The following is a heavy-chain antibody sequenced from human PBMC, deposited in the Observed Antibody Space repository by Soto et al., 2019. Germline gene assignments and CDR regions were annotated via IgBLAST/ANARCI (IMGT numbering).Heavy chain of an antibody. CDR3: ASDMSSSWYGGSDYYGMGV. J-gene: IGHJ6*02. D-gene: IGHD6-13*01. CDR2: INHSGST. V-gene: IGHV4-34*01. CDR1: GGSFSGYY. Sequence: PSETLSLTCAVYGGSFSGYYWSWIRQPPGKGLEWIGEINHSGSTNYNPSLKSRVTISVDTSKNQFSLKLSSVTAADTAVYYCASDMSSSWYGGSDYYGMGVWGQGTTVTVSS.